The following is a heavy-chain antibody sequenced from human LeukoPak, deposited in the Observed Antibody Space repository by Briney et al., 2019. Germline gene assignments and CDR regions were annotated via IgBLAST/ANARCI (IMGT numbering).Heavy chain of an antibody. J-gene: IGHJ4*02. CDR1: GFSFIIYL. V-gene: IGHV3-74*01. CDR2: INTDGSST. Sequence: GGSLRLSCAPSGFSFIIYLMHSVRQAPGRGGVWVSRINTDGSSTTYADSVKGRFTISRDNAKNSLHLQVKSLRAEDTAVYYCVRERFHGSGAPKFDFWGQGTLVTVSS. D-gene: IGHD3-10*01. CDR3: VRERFHGSGAPKFDF.